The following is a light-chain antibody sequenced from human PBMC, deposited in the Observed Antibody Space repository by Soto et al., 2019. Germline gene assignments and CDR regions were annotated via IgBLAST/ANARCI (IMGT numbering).Light chain of an antibody. V-gene: IGLV4-69*01. CDR3: QSLGTGIQV. CDR2: INYDGTH. Sequence: QPVLTQSPSASASLGASVKLTCTLSSGYSTYAIAWHQQQSEKGPRFLMKINYDGTHSKGDGFFDRFSGSSSGAERHLTISSLQSEDEADYYCQSLGTGIQVFGGGTSSPS. CDR1: SGYSTYA. J-gene: IGLJ3*02.